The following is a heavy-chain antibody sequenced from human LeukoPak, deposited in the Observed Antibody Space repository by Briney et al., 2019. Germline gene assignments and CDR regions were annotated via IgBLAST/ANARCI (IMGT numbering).Heavy chain of an antibody. V-gene: IGHV3-66*01. CDR1: GFTVGNNY. CDR3: AIGLEVGVTVVWAFDS. J-gene: IGHJ3*02. Sequence: PGGSLRLSCAASGFTVGNNYTSGLRQAPGKGLEWVSVIYKVGNTFYADFVKGKFTISRDHSKNTLYLPMNSLRAEGAALYYCAIGLEVGVTVVWAFDSWGQATMVTVSS. CDR2: IYKVGNT. D-gene: IGHD1-26*01.